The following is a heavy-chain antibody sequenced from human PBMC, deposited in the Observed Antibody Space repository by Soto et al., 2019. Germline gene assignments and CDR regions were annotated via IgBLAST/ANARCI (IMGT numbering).Heavy chain of an antibody. CDR2: IYYSGST. Sequence: SETLSLTCTVSGGSISSYYWSWIRQPPGKGLEWIGYIYYSGSTKYNPSLKSRVTISLYTTKNQFSLKLSSVTAADTAVYYCARTVAAGTVDYWGQGTLVTVSS. J-gene: IGHJ4*02. CDR1: GGSISSYY. CDR3: ARTVAAGTVDY. V-gene: IGHV4-59*08. D-gene: IGHD6-13*01.